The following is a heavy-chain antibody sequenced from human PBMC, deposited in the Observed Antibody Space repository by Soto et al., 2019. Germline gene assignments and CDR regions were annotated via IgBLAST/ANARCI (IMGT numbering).Heavy chain of an antibody. D-gene: IGHD1-26*01. Sequence: AAVRGSCKASGYNLRDLGITWVRQAPGQGLEWMGWISGKNANTNYAQKVQGRVTLTADTSTRTAYMEMRALTSDDTAIYYCAPSAYYEDTGTSDNW. J-gene: IGHJ5*01. CDR2: ISGKNANT. CDR1: GYNLRDLG. V-gene: IGHV1-18*01. CDR3: APSAYYEDTGTSDNW.